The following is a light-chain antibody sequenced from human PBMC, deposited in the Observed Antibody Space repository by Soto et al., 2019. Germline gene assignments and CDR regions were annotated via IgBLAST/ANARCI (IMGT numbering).Light chain of an antibody. J-gene: IGKJ1*01. CDR1: QSVSSNY. Sequence: EIVLAQSPGTLPLSPGERATLSCRSSQSVSSNYLAWYQQKPGQAPRLLIYAASSMAPGIPDRFSGGGSGTDFTLTISRLEPEEFAVYYWQQYGSSRWTFGQGAKVE. CDR3: QQYGSSRWT. V-gene: IGKV3-20*01. CDR2: AAS.